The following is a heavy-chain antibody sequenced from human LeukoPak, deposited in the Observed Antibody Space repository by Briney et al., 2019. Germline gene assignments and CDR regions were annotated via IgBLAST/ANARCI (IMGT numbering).Heavy chain of an antibody. J-gene: IGHJ3*02. CDR3: ARLGGGRGRAFDI. D-gene: IGHD2-15*01. CDR2: ISYSGST. Sequence: TSETLSLTCTVSGGSISIGSYYWSWTRQPPGKGLEWIGYISYSGSTDYNPSLKSRVTISVDTSKNQFSLKLSSVTAADTAVYYCARLGGGRGRAFDIWGRGTMVTVSS. V-gene: IGHV4-61*01. CDR1: GGSISIGSYY.